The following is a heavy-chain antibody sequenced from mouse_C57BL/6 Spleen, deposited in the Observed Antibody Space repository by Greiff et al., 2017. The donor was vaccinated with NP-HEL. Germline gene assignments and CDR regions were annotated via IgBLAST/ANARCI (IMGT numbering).Heavy chain of an antibody. CDR1: GYTFTSYW. CDR2: IHPNSGST. D-gene: IGHD1-1*01. CDR3: ARGRGTTVPWYFDV. Sequence: QVQLQQSGAELVKPGASVKLSCKASGYTFTSYWMHWVKQRPGQGLEWIGMIHPNSGSTNYNEKFKSKATLTVDKSSSTAYMQLSSLTSEDSAVYYCARGRGTTVPWYFDVWGTGTTVTVSS. J-gene: IGHJ1*03. V-gene: IGHV1-64*01.